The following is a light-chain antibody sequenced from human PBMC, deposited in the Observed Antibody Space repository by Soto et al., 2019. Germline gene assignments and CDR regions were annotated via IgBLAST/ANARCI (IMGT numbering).Light chain of an antibody. J-gene: IGKJ1*01. V-gene: IGKV3-20*01. Sequence: ESVLTQSPGTRSLSPGERATLSCRASQSVSSSYLAWYQQKPGQAPRILIYGASSRATGIPDRFSGSGSGKDFTLTISRLEPEDFAVYYCQQYGSSPVTFGQGTKVEIK. CDR2: GAS. CDR3: QQYGSSPVT. CDR1: QSVSSSY.